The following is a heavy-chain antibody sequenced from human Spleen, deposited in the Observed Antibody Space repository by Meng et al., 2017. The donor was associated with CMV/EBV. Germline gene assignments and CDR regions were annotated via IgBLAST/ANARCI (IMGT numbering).Heavy chain of an antibody. Sequence: GGSLRLSCAASRFTLSDYYTTWIRQAPGKGLEWVSYISGSGSPIDYADSVRGRFSISRDNAKNSLYLQMNSPRAEDTAIYYCAKEWSIAAAGNWFDPWGQGTLVTVSS. V-gene: IGHV3-11*04. CDR1: RFTLSDYY. CDR3: AKEWSIAAAGNWFDP. J-gene: IGHJ5*02. D-gene: IGHD6-13*01. CDR2: ISGSGSPI.